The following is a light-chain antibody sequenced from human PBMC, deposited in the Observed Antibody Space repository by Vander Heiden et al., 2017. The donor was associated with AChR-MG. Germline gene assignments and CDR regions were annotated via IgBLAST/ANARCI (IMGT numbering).Light chain of an antibody. CDR2: DVS. J-gene: IGLJ2*01. CDR3: SSYTSSSTLAV. V-gene: IGLV2-14*04. CDR1: SSDVGGYNY. Sequence: GSPGQSITISCTGTSSDVGGYNYVSWYQQHPGKAPKLMIYDVSNRPSGVSNRFSGSKSGNTASLTISGLQAEDEADYYCSSYTSSSTLAVFGGGTKLTVL.